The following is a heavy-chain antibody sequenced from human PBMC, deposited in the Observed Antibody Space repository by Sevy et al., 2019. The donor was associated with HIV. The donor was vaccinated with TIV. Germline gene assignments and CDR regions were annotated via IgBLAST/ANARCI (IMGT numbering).Heavy chain of an antibody. CDR2: IRSKAYGGTT. CDR3: TRVPLPTYYDFWSGYSDAFDI. D-gene: IGHD3-3*01. V-gene: IGHV3-49*04. J-gene: IGHJ3*02. CDR1: GFTFGDYA. Sequence: GGSLRLSCTASGFTFGDYAMSWVRQAPGKGLEWVGFIRSKAYGGTTEYAASVKGRFTISRDDSKSIAYLQMNSPKTEDTAVYYCTRVPLPTYYDFWSGYSDAFDIWGQGTMVTVSS.